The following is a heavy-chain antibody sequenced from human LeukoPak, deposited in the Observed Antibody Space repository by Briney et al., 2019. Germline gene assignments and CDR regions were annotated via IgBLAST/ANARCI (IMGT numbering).Heavy chain of an antibody. J-gene: IGHJ4*02. CDR2: IHHSGTT. CDR1: GFTFSSYS. CDR3: AGPDLVDYYFDY. D-gene: IGHD1-14*01. V-gene: IGHV4-34*08. Sequence: GSLRLSCAASGFTFSSYSMNWVRQAPGKGLEWIGEIHHSGTTNYNPSLKSRLTISIDTSRNQFSLKLNSVTAADTAIYYCAGPDLVDYYFDYWGQGTLVTVSA.